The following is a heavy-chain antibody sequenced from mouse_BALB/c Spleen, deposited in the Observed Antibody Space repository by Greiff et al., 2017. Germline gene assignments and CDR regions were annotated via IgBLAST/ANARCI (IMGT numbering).Heavy chain of an antibody. D-gene: IGHD6-1*01. CDR1: GYTFTDYW. J-gene: IGHJ2*01. V-gene: IGHV1-69*01. CDR2: IDTSDSYT. Sequence: QVQLQQPGAELVMPGASVKMSCKASGYTFTDYWMHWVKQRPGQGLEWIGAIDTSDSYTSYNQKFKGKATLTVDESSSTAYMQLSSLTSEDSAVYHCARGDSPDYWGQGTTLTVSS. CDR3: ARGDSPDY.